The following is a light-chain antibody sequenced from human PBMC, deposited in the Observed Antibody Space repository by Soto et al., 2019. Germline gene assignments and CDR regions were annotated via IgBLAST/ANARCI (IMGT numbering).Light chain of an antibody. CDR3: QQYGSPWT. CDR2: GAS. J-gene: IGKJ1*01. Sequence: IVMTQSPATLSLSPGERATLSCRASQSFRGLLAWYQQKPGQAPRLLIYGASSRATGIPDRFSGSGSGTDFTLTISRLEPEDFAVYYCQQYGSPWTFGQGTKVDIK. CDR1: QSFRGL. V-gene: IGKV3-20*01.